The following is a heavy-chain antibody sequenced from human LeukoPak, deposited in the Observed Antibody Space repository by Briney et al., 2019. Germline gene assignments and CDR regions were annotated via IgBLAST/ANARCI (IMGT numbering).Heavy chain of an antibody. CDR3: ARGSHRDWFDY. J-gene: IGHJ4*02. D-gene: IGHD3-9*01. V-gene: IGHV4-61*02. Sequence: SQTLSLTCTVSGGSISSGSYYWSWIRQPAGKGLEWIGRIYTSGSTNYNPSLKSQVTISVDTSKNQFSLKLSSLTAADTAVYYCARGSHRDWFDYWGQGTLVTVSS. CDR2: IYTSGST. CDR1: GGSISSGSYY.